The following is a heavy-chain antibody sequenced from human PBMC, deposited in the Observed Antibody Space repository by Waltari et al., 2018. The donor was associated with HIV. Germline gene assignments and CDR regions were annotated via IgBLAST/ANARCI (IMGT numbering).Heavy chain of an antibody. CDR3: AKHMTALVPFDY. V-gene: IGHV4-39*01. D-gene: IGHD5-18*01. CDR1: GGPISSRSYY. CDR2: IYYSGST. Sequence: QLQLQESGPGLVKPSETLSLTCSVSGGPISSRSYYWGWIRQPPGKGLEWIGSIYYSGSTYYNPSLKSRVTISVDTSKNQFSLNLNSVTAADTAVYFCAKHMTALVPFDYWGQGTLVTVSS. J-gene: IGHJ4*02.